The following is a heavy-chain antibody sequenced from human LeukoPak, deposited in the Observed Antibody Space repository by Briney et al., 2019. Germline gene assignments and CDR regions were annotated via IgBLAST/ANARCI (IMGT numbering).Heavy chain of an antibody. D-gene: IGHD2-15*01. CDR2: IIPIFGTA. Sequence: ASVKVSCKASGGTFISYAISWVRQAPGQGLEWMGGIIPIFGTANYAQKFQGRVTITADESTSTAYMELSSLRSEDTAVYYCARDTYCSGGSCYPQNYYYGMDVWGKGTTVTVSS. J-gene: IGHJ6*04. V-gene: IGHV1-69*13. CDR3: ARDTYCSGGSCYPQNYYYGMDV. CDR1: GGTFISYA.